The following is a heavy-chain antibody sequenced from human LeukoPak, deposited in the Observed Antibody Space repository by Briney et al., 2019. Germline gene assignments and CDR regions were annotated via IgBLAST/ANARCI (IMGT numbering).Heavy chain of an antibody. CDR3: APQSAVAGVYFDY. CDR2: ISGSCGST. V-gene: IGHV3-23*01. Sequence: SAISGSCGSTYYADSVKGRFTISRDNSKNTLYLQMNSLRAEDTAVYYCAPQSAVAGVYFDYWGQGTLVTVSS. D-gene: IGHD6-19*01. J-gene: IGHJ4*02.